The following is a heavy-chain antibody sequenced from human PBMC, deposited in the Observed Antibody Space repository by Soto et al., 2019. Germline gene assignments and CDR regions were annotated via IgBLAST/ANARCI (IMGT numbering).Heavy chain of an antibody. J-gene: IGHJ3*01. V-gene: IGHV3-30*18. D-gene: IGHD2-21*02. CDR3: AKEVTAISGDWTFDV. Sequence: QVQLVESGGGVVQPGRSLRLSCAASTFTFSNFGIHWVRQAPGKGLEWVAVISYDGSQKYYADSVKGRFSISRDNSKNTVYLQVSRLRAEDTAVYHCAKEVTAISGDWTFDVWGQGTVVSVSS. CDR1: TFTFSNFG. CDR2: ISYDGSQK.